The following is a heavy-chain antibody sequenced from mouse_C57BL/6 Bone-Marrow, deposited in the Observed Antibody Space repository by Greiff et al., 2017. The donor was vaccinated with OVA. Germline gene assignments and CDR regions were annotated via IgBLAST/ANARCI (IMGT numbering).Heavy chain of an antibody. V-gene: IGHV1-39*01. D-gene: IGHD1-1*01. CDR3: AVMWNASGSRHYYAMDY. J-gene: IGHJ4*01. Sequence: EVKLMESGPELVKPGASVKISCKASGYSFTDYNMNWVKQSNGKSLEWIGVINPNYGTTSYNQKFKGKATLTVDQSSSTAYMQLNSLTSEDSAVYYCAVMWNASGSRHYYAMDYWGQGTSVTVSS. CDR1: GYSFTDYN. CDR2: INPNYGTT.